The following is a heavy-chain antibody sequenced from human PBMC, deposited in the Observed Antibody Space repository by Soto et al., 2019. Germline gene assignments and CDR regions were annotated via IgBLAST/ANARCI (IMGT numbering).Heavy chain of an antibody. D-gene: IGHD3-22*01. CDR3: ARDVLSDSSGLHKGGDL. Sequence: DSVKGRFTISRDNSKNTLYLQMNNLRAEDTAVYFCARDVLSDSSGLHKGGDLCGQGTLVTVSS. J-gene: IGHJ5*02. V-gene: IGHV3-30*01.